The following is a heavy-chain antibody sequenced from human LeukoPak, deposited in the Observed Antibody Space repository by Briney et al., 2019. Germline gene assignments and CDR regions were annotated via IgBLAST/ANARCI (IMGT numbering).Heavy chain of an antibody. CDR2: INHRGST. J-gene: IGHJ5*02. CDR1: VGSSIGYY. Sequence: SETLSLTRAVSVGSSIGYYWSWIRQPPGKGLEWIGEINHRGSTNYNPSLKRRVTISVDTSKNQFSLKLSSVTAADTAVYYCARFGSTSYYLKDWFDPWGQGNLVTVSS. V-gene: IGHV4-34*01. CDR3: ARFGSTSYYLKDWFDP. D-gene: IGHD2-2*01.